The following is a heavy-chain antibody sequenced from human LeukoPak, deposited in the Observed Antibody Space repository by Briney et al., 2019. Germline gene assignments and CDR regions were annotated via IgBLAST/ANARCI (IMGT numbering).Heavy chain of an antibody. CDR3: ALRAW. J-gene: IGHJ4*02. V-gene: IGHV4-59*01. CDR2: IHDTGST. D-gene: IGHD1-26*01. CDR1: GGSLSSDY. Sequence: SETLSLTCSVSGGSLSSDYWSSIRQPPGKGLELIWHIHDTGSTFYNPPLRGRGTISLDTSNNHFSLKLTAMTAQDTAVYYCALRAWWGQGTLVTVSS.